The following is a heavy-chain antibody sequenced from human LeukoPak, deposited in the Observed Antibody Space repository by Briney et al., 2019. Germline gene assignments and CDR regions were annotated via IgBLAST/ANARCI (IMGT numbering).Heavy chain of an antibody. Sequence: GGSLRLSCAASGFSFSTTWMHWVRQAPGKGLEWVALIYSDSSRTTYADSVKGRFTISRDNAKNTVYLQMSSLRVEDTAVYFCTKDAGYASDYWGRGILVPDSS. CDR1: GFSFSTTW. CDR3: TKDAGYASDY. J-gene: IGHJ4*02. D-gene: IGHD2-15*01. V-gene: IGHV3-74*01. CDR2: IYSDSSRT.